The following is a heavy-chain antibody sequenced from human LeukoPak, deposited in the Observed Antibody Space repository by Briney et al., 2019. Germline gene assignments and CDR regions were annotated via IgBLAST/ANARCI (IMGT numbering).Heavy chain of an antibody. Sequence: PGGSLRLSCAASGFTFSDYYMSWIRQAPGKGLEWVAKIKQDGSERYYVDSVKGRFTISRDNAKNSLYLQMNSLRVEDTAVYYCARGGSRRFAYWGQGTLVTVSS. V-gene: IGHV3-7*01. CDR3: ARGGSRRFAY. CDR2: IKQDGSER. CDR1: GFTFSDYY. J-gene: IGHJ4*02. D-gene: IGHD1-26*01.